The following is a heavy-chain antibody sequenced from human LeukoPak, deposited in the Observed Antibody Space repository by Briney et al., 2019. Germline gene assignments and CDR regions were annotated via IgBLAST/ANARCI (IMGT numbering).Heavy chain of an antibody. CDR3: ARIGYSSSSFDY. V-gene: IGHV3-7*01. CDR1: GLTFTNYW. Sequence: QTGGSLRLSCAASGLTFTNYWMSWVRQAPGKGLEWVANIKQDGSQMYYVDALKGRFTISRDNAKNSLHLQMNSLRAEDTAVYYCARIGYSSSSFDYWGQGTLVTVSS. CDR2: IKQDGSQM. D-gene: IGHD6-6*01. J-gene: IGHJ4*02.